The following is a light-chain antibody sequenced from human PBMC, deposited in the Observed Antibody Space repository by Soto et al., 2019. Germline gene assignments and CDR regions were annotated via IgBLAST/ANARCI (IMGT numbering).Light chain of an antibody. CDR1: QSITGN. V-gene: IGKV3-15*01. CDR3: QQYNNWPLT. Sequence: EIVMTQSPATLSVSPGERATLSCRASQSITGNLTCYQQKPGQAPRLLIYDASTRATGIPARFSGSGSGTEFTLTISSLQSEDFAVYYCQQYNNWPLTFGGGTKVEIK. J-gene: IGKJ4*01. CDR2: DAS.